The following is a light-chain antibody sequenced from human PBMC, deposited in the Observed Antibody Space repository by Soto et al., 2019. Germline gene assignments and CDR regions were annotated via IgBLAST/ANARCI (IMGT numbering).Light chain of an antibody. CDR3: QQYGSSPWK. Sequence: EIELTQSPATLTVSPGERATLSCRASQSAGTNLAWYQQKPGQAPRLLIYGASSRATGIPDRFSGSGSGTDFTLTISRLEPEDFAVYYCQQYGSSPWKFGQGTKVDIK. V-gene: IGKV3-20*01. J-gene: IGKJ1*01. CDR1: QSAGTN. CDR2: GAS.